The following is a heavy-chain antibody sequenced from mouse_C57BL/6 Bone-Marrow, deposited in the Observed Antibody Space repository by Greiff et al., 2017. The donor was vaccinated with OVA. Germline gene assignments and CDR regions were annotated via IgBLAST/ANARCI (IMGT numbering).Heavy chain of an antibody. V-gene: IGHV5-6*01. CDR1: GFTFSSYG. D-gene: IGHD1-1*01. CDR3: ARRRPYYGSSPPFAY. Sequence: EVQVVESGGDLVKPGGSLKLSCAASGFTFSSYGMSWVRQTPDKRLEWVATISSGGSYTYYPDSVKGRFTISRDNAKNTLYLQMSSLKSEDTAMYYCARRRPYYGSSPPFAYWGQGTLVTVSA. CDR2: ISSGGSYT. J-gene: IGHJ3*01.